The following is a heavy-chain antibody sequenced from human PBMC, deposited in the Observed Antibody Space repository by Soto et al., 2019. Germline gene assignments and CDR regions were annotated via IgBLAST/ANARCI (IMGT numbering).Heavy chain of an antibody. Sequence: QVQLQESGPGLVKPSETLSLTCTVSGGSISSYYWSWIRQPPGKGLEWIGHIYYTGSTNYNSSLKSRVTISLDTSKSQFSLKLTSVTAADTAVYYCARGAAADSFDYWGQGTLVTVSS. V-gene: IGHV4-59*01. D-gene: IGHD6-13*01. CDR3: ARGAAADSFDY. CDR1: GGSISSYY. CDR2: IYYTGST. J-gene: IGHJ4*02.